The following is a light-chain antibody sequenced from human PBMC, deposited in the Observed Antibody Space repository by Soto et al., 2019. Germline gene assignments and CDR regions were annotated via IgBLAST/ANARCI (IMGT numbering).Light chain of an antibody. CDR1: QGISTY. Sequence: DIHITQSPSSLSASVGDRVTITCRASQGISTYLNWYQQRPGKAPKLLIYAASSLQSGVPSRFSGSGSETHFTLTISSLQPEEFATYSCQQSYSTTWTFGQGTKVDIK. V-gene: IGKV1-39*01. J-gene: IGKJ1*01. CDR3: QQSYSTTWT. CDR2: AAS.